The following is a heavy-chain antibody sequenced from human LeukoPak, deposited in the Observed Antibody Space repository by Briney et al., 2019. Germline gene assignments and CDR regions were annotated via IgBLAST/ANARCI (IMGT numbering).Heavy chain of an antibody. CDR3: ARSGREATEIDY. J-gene: IGHJ4*02. Sequence: PGGSLRLSCVASGFSFGKYWMSWVRQAPGKGLEWLSYINGRGTYIDYAESLKGRITISRDNAQNSLYLQMNSLRVEDTAVYYCARSGREATEIDYWGQGTLVTVSS. D-gene: IGHD1-1*01. CDR1: GFSFGKYW. CDR2: INGRGTYI. V-gene: IGHV3-21*06.